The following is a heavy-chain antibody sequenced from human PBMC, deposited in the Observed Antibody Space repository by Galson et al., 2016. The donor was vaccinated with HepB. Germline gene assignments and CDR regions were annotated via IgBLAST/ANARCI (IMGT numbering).Heavy chain of an antibody. CDR1: GGSISSGGYY. J-gene: IGHJ6*02. D-gene: IGHD1-1*01. CDR3: ARDLGRLVDYYGMDV. Sequence: TLSLTCTVSGGSISSGGYYWNWIRQHPGKGLEWIGYFYSSGSTIYNPPLNSRLIISLDVSKNQFSLELSSVTAADTAGYCCARDLGRLVDYYGMDVWGQGTTVTVSS. V-gene: IGHV4-31*03. CDR2: FYSSGST.